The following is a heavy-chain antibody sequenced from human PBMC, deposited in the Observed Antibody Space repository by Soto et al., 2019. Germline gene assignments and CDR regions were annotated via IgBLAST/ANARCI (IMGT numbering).Heavy chain of an antibody. J-gene: IGHJ3*02. V-gene: IGHV1-3*01. Sequence: ASVKVSCKAAGYTFSAYTMNWVRQAPGQRLEWMGWINVGSGNTRYSQNFQGRVSITRDTSASTVYMELTGLKSEDTAMYYCARDTETLGPRANDALDIWGQGTMVTVSS. CDR1: GYTFSAYT. D-gene: IGHD3-3*02. CDR2: INVGSGNT. CDR3: ARDTETLGPRANDALDI.